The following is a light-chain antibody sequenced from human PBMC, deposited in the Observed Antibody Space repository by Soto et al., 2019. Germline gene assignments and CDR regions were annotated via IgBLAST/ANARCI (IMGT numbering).Light chain of an antibody. V-gene: IGKV4-1*01. CDR3: QQYYGTPLT. Sequence: DIVMTQSPDSLAVSLGERATINYKSSQSVLYSSNNKNYLAWYQQKPGQPPNLLISWASTRESGVPDRFIGSGSGTDFTLTISSLQAEDVAVYYCQQYYGTPLTFGGGTKVDIK. CDR1: QSVLYSSNNKNY. CDR2: WAS. J-gene: IGKJ4*01.